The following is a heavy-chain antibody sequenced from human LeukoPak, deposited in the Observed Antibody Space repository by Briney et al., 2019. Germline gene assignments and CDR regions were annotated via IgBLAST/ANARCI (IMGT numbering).Heavy chain of an antibody. J-gene: IGHJ4*02. CDR2: IYTSGST. D-gene: IGHD4-17*01. CDR3: ARATVTTALLDY. V-gene: IGHV4-61*02. Sequence: SQTLSLTCTVSGGSISSGSYYWSWIRQPAGKGLEWIGRIYTSGSTNYNPSLKSRVTISVDTSKNQFSLKLSSVTAAYTAVYDCARATVTTALLDYWGQGTLVTVSS. CDR1: GGSISSGSYY.